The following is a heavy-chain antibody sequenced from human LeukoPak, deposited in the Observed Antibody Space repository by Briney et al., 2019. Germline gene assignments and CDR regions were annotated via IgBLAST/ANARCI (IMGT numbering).Heavy chain of an antibody. CDR1: GGSISSYY. V-gene: IGHV4-59*01. CDR3: ARGDDYKSTLFDY. CDR2: IYYRGST. Sequence: SGTLSLTCTVSGGSISSYYWNWIRQPPGKGLEWIGYIYYRGSTNYNPSLKSRVTISVDTSKNQFSLKLSSATATDTAMYYCARGDDYKSTLFDYWGQGTLVTVSS. D-gene: IGHD5-12*01. J-gene: IGHJ4*02.